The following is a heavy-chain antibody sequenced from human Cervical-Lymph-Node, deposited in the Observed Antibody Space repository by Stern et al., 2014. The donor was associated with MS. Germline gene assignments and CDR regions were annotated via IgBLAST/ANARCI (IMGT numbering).Heavy chain of an antibody. V-gene: IGHV3-53*04. Sequence: VQLVESGGGLVQPGGSLRLSCVTSWLDISNNYMTWVRPAPGKGLEWVSTIYSGGNTYYADSVKGRFTISRHNSKNTLYLQLNSLRPEDTAVYYCARDRGGRLDYWGQGTPVTVSS. J-gene: IGHJ4*02. CDR1: WLDISNNY. D-gene: IGHD3-16*01. CDR3: ARDRGGRLDY. CDR2: IYSGGNT.